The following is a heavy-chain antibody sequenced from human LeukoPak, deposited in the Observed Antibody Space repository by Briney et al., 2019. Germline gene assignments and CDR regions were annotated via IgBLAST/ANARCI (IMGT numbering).Heavy chain of an antibody. J-gene: IGHJ4*02. Sequence: PSETLSLTCTVSGGSISSSSYYWGWIRQPPGKGLEWIGSIYYSGSTYYNPSLKSRVTISVDTSKNQFSLKLSSVTAADTAVYYCARQETLWFGELGSCYDYWGQGTLVTVSS. D-gene: IGHD3-10*01. CDR3: ARQETLWFGELGSCYDY. CDR1: GGSISSSSYY. CDR2: IYYSGST. V-gene: IGHV4-39*01.